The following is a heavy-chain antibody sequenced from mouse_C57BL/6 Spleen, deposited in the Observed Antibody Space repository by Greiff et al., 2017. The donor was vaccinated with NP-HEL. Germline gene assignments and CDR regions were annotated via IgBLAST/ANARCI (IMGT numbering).Heavy chain of an antibody. CDR1: GYTFTSYW. CDR2: IYPGSGST. Sequence: QVQLQQPGAELVKPGASVKMSCKASGYTFTSYWITWVKQRPGQGLEWIGDIYPGSGSTNYNEKFKSKATLTVDTSSSTAYMQLSSLTSEDSAVYYCARRNMEQFYWYFDVWGTGTTVTVSS. CDR3: ARRNMEQFYWYFDV. J-gene: IGHJ1*03. V-gene: IGHV1-55*01. D-gene: IGHD1-1*02.